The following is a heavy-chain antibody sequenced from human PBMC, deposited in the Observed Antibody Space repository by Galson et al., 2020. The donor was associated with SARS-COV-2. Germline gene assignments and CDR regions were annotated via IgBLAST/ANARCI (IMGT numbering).Heavy chain of an antibody. CDR3: AKGHVGYDSSGYYNGGFDL. CDR2: LSETGAST. Sequence: TGGSLRLSCAASGFTFSSYAMSWVRHVPGKGLQWVSTLSETGASTYYADSVKGRFTISRDNSKDTMYLQTNSLRAEDTAVYYCAKGHVGYDSSGYYNGGFDLWGQGTLVTVSS. D-gene: IGHD3-22*01. V-gene: IGHV3-23*01. J-gene: IGHJ4*02. CDR1: GFTFSSYA.